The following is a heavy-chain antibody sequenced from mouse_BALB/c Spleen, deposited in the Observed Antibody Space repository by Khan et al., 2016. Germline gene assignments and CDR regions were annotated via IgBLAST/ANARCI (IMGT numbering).Heavy chain of an antibody. V-gene: IGHV1-26*01. CDR2: VNPNNGGT. J-gene: IGHJ1*01. CDR3: VRGGNYGNFDV. D-gene: IGHD2-1*01. Sequence: VQLQQSGPDLVKPGASVKISCKASGYSFTAYYIHWVKQSHGESLEWIGRVNPNNGGTSYIPKFKGKAVLTEDRSSTTDYMELLSLTFEDSAVYYCVRGGNYGNFDVWGAGTTVTVSS. CDR1: GYSFTAYY.